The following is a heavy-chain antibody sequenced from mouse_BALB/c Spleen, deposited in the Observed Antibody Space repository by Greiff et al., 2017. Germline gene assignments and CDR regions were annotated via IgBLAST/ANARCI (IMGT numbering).Heavy chain of an antibody. D-gene: IGHD3-1*01. CDR3: NGGQLGLRDYYAMDY. CDR2: IDPENGDT. J-gene: IGHJ4*01. Sequence: EVQLQQSGAELVRSGASVKLSCTASGFNIKDYYMHWVKQRPEQGLEWIGWIDPENGDTEYAPKFQGKATMTADTSSNTAYLQLSSLTSEDTAVYYCNGGQLGLRDYYAMDYWGQGTSVTVSS. CDR1: GFNIKDYY. V-gene: IGHV14-4*02.